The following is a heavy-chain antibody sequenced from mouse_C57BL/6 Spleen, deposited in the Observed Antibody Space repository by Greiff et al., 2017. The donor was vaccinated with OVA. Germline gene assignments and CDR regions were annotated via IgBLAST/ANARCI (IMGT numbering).Heavy chain of an antibody. D-gene: IGHD1-1*01. CDR1: GYTFTSYW. Sequence: EVQLQQSGTVLARPGASVKMSCKTSGYTFTSYWMHWVTQRPGQGLEWIGAIYPGNSDTSYNQKFKGKDKLTAVTSASTAYMELSSLTNEDSAVYYCTRDYGSSYERFAYWGQGTLVTVSA. CDR2: IYPGNSDT. J-gene: IGHJ3*01. V-gene: IGHV1-5*01. CDR3: TRDYGSSYERFAY.